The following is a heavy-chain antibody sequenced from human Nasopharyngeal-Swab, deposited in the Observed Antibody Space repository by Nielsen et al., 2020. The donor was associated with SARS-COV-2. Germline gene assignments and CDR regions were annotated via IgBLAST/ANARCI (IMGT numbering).Heavy chain of an antibody. CDR3: ARANRGVFGVVTHFDY. Sequence: SETLSLTCTVSGGSISSYYWSWIRQPPGKGLEWIGYIYYSGSTYYNPSLKSRVTISVDTSKNQFSLKLSSVTAADTAVYYCARANRGVFGVVTHFDYWGQGTLVTVSS. V-gene: IGHV4-59*01. CDR2: IYYSGST. D-gene: IGHD3-3*01. J-gene: IGHJ4*02. CDR1: GGSISSYY.